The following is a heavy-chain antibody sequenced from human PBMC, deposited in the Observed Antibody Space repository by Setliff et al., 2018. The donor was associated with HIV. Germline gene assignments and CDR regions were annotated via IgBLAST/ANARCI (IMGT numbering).Heavy chain of an antibody. CDR3: ARQLSNSLDY. V-gene: IGHV1-3*01. D-gene: IGHD7-27*01. J-gene: IGHJ4*02. Sequence: ASVKVSCKGSGYAFVTYAMHWVRQAPGQRLEWMGWINAGTGDIEYSQKFQGRVTITRDRSANTVYMELIRLTSADTAVYYCARQLSNSLDYWGQGTLVTVSS. CDR1: GYAFVTYA. CDR2: INAGTGDI.